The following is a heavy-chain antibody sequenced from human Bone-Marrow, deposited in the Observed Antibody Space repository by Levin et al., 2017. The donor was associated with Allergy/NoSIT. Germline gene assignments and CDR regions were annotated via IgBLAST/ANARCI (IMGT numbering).Heavy chain of an antibody. J-gene: IGHJ6*02. V-gene: IGHV3-30-3*01. CDR2: ISSDGSNK. CDR1: EFTFSTYA. CDR3: ARDRMELRSYHDDGMDV. Sequence: SCVASEFTFSTYAMHWVRQAPGKGPDWVSVISSDGSNKYYADSVKGRFTISRDNSRNTLYLQMNSLRTEDTSVYYCARDRMELRSYHDDGMDVWGQGTTVTVSS. D-gene: IGHD1-7*01.